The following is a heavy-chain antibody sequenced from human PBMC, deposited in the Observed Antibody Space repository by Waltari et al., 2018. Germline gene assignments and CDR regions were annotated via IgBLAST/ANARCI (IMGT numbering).Heavy chain of an antibody. CDR3: ARSAGMGIAAAGTEGAFDI. J-gene: IGHJ3*02. CDR1: GFTFSSYG. V-gene: IGHV3-33*01. Sequence: QVQLVESGGGVVQPGRSLRLSCAASGFTFSSYGMHWVRQAPGKGLEWVAVIWYDGSNKYYADSVKGRFTISRDNSKNTLYLQMNSLRAEDTAVYYCARSAGMGIAAAGTEGAFDIWGQGTMVTVSS. CDR2: IWYDGSNK. D-gene: IGHD6-13*01.